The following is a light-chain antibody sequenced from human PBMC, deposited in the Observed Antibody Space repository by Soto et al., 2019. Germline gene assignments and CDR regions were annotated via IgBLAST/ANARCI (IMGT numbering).Light chain of an antibody. V-gene: IGKV3-15*01. CDR1: QSVSSN. Sequence: EIVLTQSPATLSLSPGERATLSCRASQSVSSNLAWYQQKPGQAPRLLIYAASTRATGIPARFSGSGSGTEFTLPISSLQSEDFAVYYCQQYNNWPVFGQGTKVDIK. J-gene: IGKJ1*01. CDR2: AAS. CDR3: QQYNNWPV.